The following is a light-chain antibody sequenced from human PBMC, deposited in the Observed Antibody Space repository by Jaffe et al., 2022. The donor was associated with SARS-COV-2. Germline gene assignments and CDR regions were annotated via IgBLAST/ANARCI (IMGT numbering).Light chain of an antibody. Sequence: QSALTQPRSVSGSPGQSVTISCTGTSSDVGGSNYVSWYQQHPGKAPKVMIYDVSKRPSGVPDRFSGSKSGNTASLTISGLQGEDEADYYCCSYAGSYTFWVFGGGTKLTVL. CDR1: SSDVGGSNY. V-gene: IGLV2-11*01. CDR3: CSYAGSYTFWV. J-gene: IGLJ3*02. CDR2: DVS.